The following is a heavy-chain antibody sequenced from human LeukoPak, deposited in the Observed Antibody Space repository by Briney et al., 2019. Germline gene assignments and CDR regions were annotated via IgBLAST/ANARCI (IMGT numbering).Heavy chain of an antibody. Sequence: ASVTVSCKASGYTFTSYGISWVRQAPGQGLEWMGWISAYNGNTNDAQKLQGRVTMTTDTSTSAAYMELRSLRSDDTAVYYCATGSHDRFDYWGQGTLVTVSS. CDR2: ISAYNGNT. CDR3: ATGSHDRFDY. V-gene: IGHV1-18*01. J-gene: IGHJ4*02. CDR1: GYTFTSYG. D-gene: IGHD6-19*01.